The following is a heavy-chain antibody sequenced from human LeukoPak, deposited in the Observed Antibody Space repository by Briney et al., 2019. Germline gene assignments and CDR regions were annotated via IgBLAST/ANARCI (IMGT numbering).Heavy chain of an antibody. CDR1: GYSFTSYW. Sequence: RGESLKISCKGSGYSFTSYWIGWVRQMPGKGLEWMGIIYPGDSDTRYSPSFQGQVTISADKSISTAYLQWSSLKASDTAMYYCARSTPAAAFPFDYWGQGTLVTVSS. CDR2: IYPGDSDT. J-gene: IGHJ4*02. V-gene: IGHV5-51*01. CDR3: ARSTPAAAFPFDY. D-gene: IGHD6-13*01.